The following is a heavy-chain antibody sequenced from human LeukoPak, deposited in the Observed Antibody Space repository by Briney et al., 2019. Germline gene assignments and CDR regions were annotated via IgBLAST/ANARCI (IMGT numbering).Heavy chain of an antibody. J-gene: IGHJ6*03. CDR3: AREGRGGIAAAGIKAYYYYYYMDV. CDR1: GFTFSSYE. D-gene: IGHD6-13*01. Sequence: SGGSLRLSCAASGFTFSSYEMNWVRQAPGKGLEWVSYISSSGSTIYYADSVKGRFTISRDNAKNSLYLQMNSLRAEDTALYYCAREGRGGIAAAGIKAYYYYYYMDVWGKGTTVTVSS. V-gene: IGHV3-48*03. CDR2: ISSSGSTI.